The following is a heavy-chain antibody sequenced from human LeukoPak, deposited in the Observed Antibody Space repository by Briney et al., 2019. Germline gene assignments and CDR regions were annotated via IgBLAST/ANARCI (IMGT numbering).Heavy chain of an antibody. Sequence: ASVKVSCKACGYTFTGYYMHWVRQAPGQGLEWMGRINPNSGGTNYAQKFQGRVTMTRDTSISTAYMELSRLRSDDTAVYYCARVYYGSGSYYRYVDYWGQGTLVTVSS. CDR2: INPNSGGT. D-gene: IGHD3-10*01. V-gene: IGHV1-2*06. J-gene: IGHJ4*02. CDR1: GYTFTGYY. CDR3: ARVYYGSGSYYRYVDY.